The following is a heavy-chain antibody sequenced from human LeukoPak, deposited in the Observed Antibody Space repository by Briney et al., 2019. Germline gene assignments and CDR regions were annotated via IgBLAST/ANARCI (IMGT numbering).Heavy chain of an antibody. D-gene: IGHD3-10*01. V-gene: IGHV4-4*02. CDR3: ARKAYYYGSGLARGKYYFDY. J-gene: IGHJ4*02. CDR2: IYHSGST. Sequence: PSETLSLTCAVSGGSISSSNWWSWVRQLPGKGLEWIGEIYHSGSTNYNPSLKSRVTISVDKSKNQFSLKLNSVTAADTAVYYCARKAYYYGSGLARGKYYFDYWGQGTLVTVSS. CDR1: GGSISSSNW.